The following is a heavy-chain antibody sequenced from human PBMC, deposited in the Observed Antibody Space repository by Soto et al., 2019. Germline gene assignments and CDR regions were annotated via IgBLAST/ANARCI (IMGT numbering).Heavy chain of an antibody. CDR1: GGSISNAAYS. D-gene: IGHD1-26*01. Sequence: PSETLSLTCTVSGGSISNAAYSWSWIRQPPGKGLEWIGYIYPSGNTCYNPALRSRVTISVDTSKKQFSLNLNSVPAADAAVYYCARKAPVGATSFFDYWGQGSLVTVSS. CDR3: ARKAPVGATSFFDY. J-gene: IGHJ4*02. V-gene: IGHV4-30-2*01. CDR2: IYPSGNT.